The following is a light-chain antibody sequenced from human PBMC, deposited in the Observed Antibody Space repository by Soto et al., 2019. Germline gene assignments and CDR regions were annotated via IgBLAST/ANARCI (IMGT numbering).Light chain of an antibody. CDR3: QQYDNLPPELT. V-gene: IGKV1-33*01. CDR1: QDISNY. Sequence: DIQMTQSPSSLSASVGDRVTITCQASQDISNYLNWYQQKPGKAPKLLIYDASNLETGVTSRFSGSGSGTDFTFTISSLQPEDIATYYCQQYDNLPPELTFGGGTKVEIK. CDR2: DAS. J-gene: IGKJ4*01.